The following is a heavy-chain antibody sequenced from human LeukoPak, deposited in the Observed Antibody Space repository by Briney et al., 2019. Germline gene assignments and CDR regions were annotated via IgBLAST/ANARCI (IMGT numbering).Heavy chain of an antibody. V-gene: IGHV3-48*03. J-gene: IGHJ4*02. Sequence: GGSLRLSCAASGFTFSSYEMNWVRQAPGKGLEWVSYISSSGSTIYYADSVKGRFTISRDNAKSSLYLQMNSLRAEDTAVYYCARDTMVRGVGSGVYRGQGTLVTVSS. D-gene: IGHD3-10*01. CDR1: GFTFSSYE. CDR3: ARDTMVRGVGSGVY. CDR2: ISSSGSTI.